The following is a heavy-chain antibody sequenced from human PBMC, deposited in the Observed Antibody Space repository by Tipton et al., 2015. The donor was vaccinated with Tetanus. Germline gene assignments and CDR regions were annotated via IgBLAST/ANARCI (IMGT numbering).Heavy chain of an antibody. J-gene: IGHJ4*02. CDR2: IYTSGST. Sequence: TLSLTCTVSGGSISSYYWSWIRQPAGKGLEWIGHIYTSGSTNYNPSLKSRVTMSVDTSKNQFSLKLSSVTVADTAVYYCARGTTVPGPFDYWGQGTLVTVSS. D-gene: IGHD4-17*01. CDR3: ARGTTVPGPFDY. V-gene: IGHV4-4*07. CDR1: GGSISSYY.